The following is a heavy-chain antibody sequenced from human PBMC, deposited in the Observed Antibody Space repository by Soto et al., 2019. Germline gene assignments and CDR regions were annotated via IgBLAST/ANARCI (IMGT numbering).Heavy chain of an antibody. CDR1: GYSFTSYA. CDR2: INGGNGYT. D-gene: IGHD6-13*01. Sequence: ASVKVSCKASGYSFTSYALQWVRQAPGQRFEWMGWINGGNGYTKSSQQFQDRVTITRDTSASTAYMELSSLTSEDTAVYYCVRDSWTADGATLAVWGKGTLVTVYS. V-gene: IGHV1-3*01. CDR3: VRDSWTADGATLAV. J-gene: IGHJ4*02.